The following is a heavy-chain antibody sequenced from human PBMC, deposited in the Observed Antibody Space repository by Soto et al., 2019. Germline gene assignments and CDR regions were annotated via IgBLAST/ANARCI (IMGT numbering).Heavy chain of an antibody. CDR3: ARDQGGSSCCLFDY. CDR2: INAGNGNT. CDR1: GYTFTSYS. J-gene: IGHJ4*02. D-gene: IGHD1-26*01. Sequence: ASVKVSCEACGYTFTSYSMHSVRQAPGQRLEWMGWINAGNGNTKYSQKFQGRVTITRDTSASTAYMELSSLRSEDTAVYYCARDQGGSSCCLFDYWGQGTLVTVSS. V-gene: IGHV1-3*01.